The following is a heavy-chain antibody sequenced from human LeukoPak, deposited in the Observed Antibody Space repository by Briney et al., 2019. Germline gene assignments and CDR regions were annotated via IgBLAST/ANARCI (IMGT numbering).Heavy chain of an antibody. CDR2: IIPILGIA. J-gene: IGHJ5*02. Sequence: ASVKVSCKAPGGTFSSYAISWVRQAPGQGLEWMGRIIPILGIANYAQKFQSRVTITADKSTSTAYMELGSLRSEDTAVYYCARDSNWNYQLFWFDPWGQGTLVTVSS. D-gene: IGHD1-7*01. V-gene: IGHV1-69*04. CDR1: GGTFSSYA. CDR3: ARDSNWNYQLFWFDP.